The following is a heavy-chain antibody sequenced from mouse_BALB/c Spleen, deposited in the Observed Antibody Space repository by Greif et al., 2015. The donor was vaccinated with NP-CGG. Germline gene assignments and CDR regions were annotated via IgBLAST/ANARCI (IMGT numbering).Heavy chain of an antibody. J-gene: IGHJ4*01. CDR3: ASHLTTVVAYYYAMDY. V-gene: IGHV14-3*02. CDR2: IDPANGNT. CDR1: GFNIKDTY. D-gene: IGHD1-1*01. Sequence: VQLKQSGAELVKPGASVKLSCTASGFNIKDTYMHWVKQRPEQGLEWIGRIDPANGNTKYDPKFQGKATITADTSSNTAYLQLSSLTSEDTAVYYCASHLTTVVAYYYAMDYWGQGTSVTVSS.